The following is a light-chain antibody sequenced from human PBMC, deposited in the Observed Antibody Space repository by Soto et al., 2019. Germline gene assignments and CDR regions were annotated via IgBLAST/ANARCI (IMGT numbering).Light chain of an antibody. V-gene: IGKV1-5*01. CDR1: QSISSW. J-gene: IGKJ1*01. CDR3: QQYNSYWT. CDR2: DAS. Sequence: DLQMTQSPSTLSASVGDRVTITCRASQSISSWLAWYQQIPGKAPKLLIYDASSLESGVPSRFSGSGSGTEFTLTIDSLQPDDFATYYCQQYNSYWTFGQGTKVEIK.